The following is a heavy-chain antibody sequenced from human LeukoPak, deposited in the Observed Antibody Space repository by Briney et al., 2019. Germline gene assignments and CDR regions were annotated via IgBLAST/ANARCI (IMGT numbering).Heavy chain of an antibody. CDR2: IYYSGST. Sequence: PSETLSLTCTVSGGSISTYYWSWIRQPPGKGLEWVGYIYYSGSTNYNPSLKSRVTISVDTSKNQFSLKLSSVTAADTAVYYCARGPPVYYDFWSGYYTGLDYWGQGTLVTVSS. D-gene: IGHD3-3*01. CDR1: GGSISTYY. J-gene: IGHJ4*02. V-gene: IGHV4-59*01. CDR3: ARGPPVYYDFWSGYYTGLDY.